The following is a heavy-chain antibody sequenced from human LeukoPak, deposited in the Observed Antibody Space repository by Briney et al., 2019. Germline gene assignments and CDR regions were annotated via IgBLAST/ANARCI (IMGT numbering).Heavy chain of an antibody. Sequence: PGGSLRLSCAASGFTFSSYTMNWVRQAPGKGLEWVSSISTSSSYIYYADSVKGRFTISRDNAKNSLYLQMNSLRAEDTAVYYCARDRGNQRGHYYYYMDVWGKGTTVTVSS. D-gene: IGHD1-14*01. J-gene: IGHJ6*03. CDR2: ISTSSSYI. CDR3: ARDRGNQRGHYYYYMDV. CDR1: GFTFSSYT. V-gene: IGHV3-21*01.